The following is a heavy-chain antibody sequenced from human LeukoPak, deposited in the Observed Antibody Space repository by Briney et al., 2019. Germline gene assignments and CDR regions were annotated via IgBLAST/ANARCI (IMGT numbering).Heavy chain of an antibody. CDR2: IYTSGST. V-gene: IGHV4-4*07. J-gene: IGHJ4*02. CDR3: ASGTYCSSTSCYWDY. CDR1: GGSISSYY. Sequence: KPSETLSLTCTVSGGSISSYYWSWIRQPVGKGLEWIGRIYTSGSTNYNPSLKSRVTMSVDTSKNQFSLKLSSVTAADTAVYYCASGTYCSSTSCYWDYWGQGTLVTVSS. D-gene: IGHD2-2*01.